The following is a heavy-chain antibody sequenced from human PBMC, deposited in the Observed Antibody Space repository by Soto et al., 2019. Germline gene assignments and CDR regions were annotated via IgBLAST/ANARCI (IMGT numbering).Heavy chain of an antibody. Sequence: QIQMVQSGAEVKQPGASVKISCKTSGYTFSSYSINWVRQAPGQGLEWMAWIGTTSGNTHYAERVQGRVTVTLDKSARTAFMEMWGLTSDDTAVYFCARDNGYYDFWGQGTLVTVSS. J-gene: IGHJ4*02. CDR3: ARDNGYYDF. CDR2: IGTTSGNT. D-gene: IGHD2-8*01. CDR1: GYTFSSYS. V-gene: IGHV1-18*01.